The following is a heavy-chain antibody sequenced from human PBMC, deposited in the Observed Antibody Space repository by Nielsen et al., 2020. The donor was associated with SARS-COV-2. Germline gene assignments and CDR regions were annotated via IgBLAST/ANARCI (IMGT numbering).Heavy chain of an antibody. CDR3: ARGGGDFDY. CDR2: ISSSSSYI. V-gene: IGHV3-21*01. J-gene: IGHJ4*02. D-gene: IGHD2-15*01. CDR1: GFTFSSYS. Sequence: GESLKISCAASGFTFSSYSMNWVRQAPGKGLEWVPSISSSSSYIYYADSVKGRFTITRDNAKNSLYLQMNSLRAEDTAVYYCARGGGDFDYWGQGTLVTVSS.